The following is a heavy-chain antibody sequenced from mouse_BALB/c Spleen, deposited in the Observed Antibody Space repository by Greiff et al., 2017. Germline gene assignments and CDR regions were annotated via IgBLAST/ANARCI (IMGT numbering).Heavy chain of an antibody. CDR2: ISSGGSYT. Sequence: EVKLMESGGGLVKPGGSLKLSCAASGFTFSSYTMSWVRQTPEKRLEWVATISSGGSYTYYPDSVKGRFTISRDNAKNTLYLQMSSLKSEDTAMYYCTRGGGYDGGNAMDYWGQGTSVTVSS. CDR1: GFTFSSYT. J-gene: IGHJ4*01. V-gene: IGHV5-6-4*01. D-gene: IGHD2-2*01. CDR3: TRGGGYDGGNAMDY.